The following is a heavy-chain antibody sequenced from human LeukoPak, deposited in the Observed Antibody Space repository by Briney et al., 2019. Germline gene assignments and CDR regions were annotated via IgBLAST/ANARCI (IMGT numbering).Heavy chain of an antibody. CDR3: ARVGGEADWFFDY. D-gene: IGHD3-9*01. Sequence: GGSLRLSCAASGFTFSSYAMSWVRQAPGKGLEWVSYISSSGSTIYYADSVKGRFTISRDNAKSSLYLQMNSLRAEDTAVYYCARVGGEADWFFDYWGQGTLVTVSS. CDR2: ISSSGSTI. V-gene: IGHV3-48*04. J-gene: IGHJ4*02. CDR1: GFTFSSYA.